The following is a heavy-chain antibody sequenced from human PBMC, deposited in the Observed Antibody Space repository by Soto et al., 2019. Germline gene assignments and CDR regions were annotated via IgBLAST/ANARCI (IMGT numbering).Heavy chain of an antibody. J-gene: IGHJ4*02. D-gene: IGHD3-10*01. CDR1: GFTFNNYA. CDR2: ISGGGDTT. Sequence: EVQLLESGGGLVQPGGSLRLSCAASGFTFNNYAMNWVRQAPGKGLEWVSAISGGGDTTSYADSVKGRFTVSRDGSKNTLYLPMSSLRAESTALYYCAKGRCGAGSLTPRVDFWGQGTLVTVSS. V-gene: IGHV3-23*01. CDR3: AKGRCGAGSLTPRVDF.